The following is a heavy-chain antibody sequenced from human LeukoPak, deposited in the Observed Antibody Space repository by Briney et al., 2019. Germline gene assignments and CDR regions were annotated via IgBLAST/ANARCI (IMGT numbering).Heavy chain of an antibody. CDR2: ISSSGSTI. Sequence: GASLRLSCAASGFTFSSYEMNWVRQAPGKGLEWVSYISSSGSTIYYADSVKGRFTISRDNAKNSLYLQMNSLRAEDTAVYYCARDAMTTDFDYWGQGTLVTVSS. V-gene: IGHV3-48*03. CDR1: GFTFSSYE. D-gene: IGHD4-17*01. J-gene: IGHJ4*02. CDR3: ARDAMTTDFDY.